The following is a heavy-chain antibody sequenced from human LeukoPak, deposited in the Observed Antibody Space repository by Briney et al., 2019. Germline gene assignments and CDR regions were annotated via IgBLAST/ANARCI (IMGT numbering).Heavy chain of an antibody. CDR2: IYARGSA. CDR1: GGSINSHY. V-gene: IGHV4-4*07. D-gene: IGHD1-26*01. J-gene: IGHJ4*02. CDR3: ARDRLGTTPDY. Sequence: PSETPSLTCTVSGGSINSHYLSWIRQPAGKGLEWIGRIYARGSADYNPSLKSRVTMSVDTSKNQFSLKLTSVTAADTAVYYCARDRLGTTPDYWGQGALVTVSS.